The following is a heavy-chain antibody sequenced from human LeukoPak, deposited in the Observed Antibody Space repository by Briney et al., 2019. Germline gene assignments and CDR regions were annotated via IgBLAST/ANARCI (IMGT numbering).Heavy chain of an antibody. CDR2: VYYNGLT. CDR3: TRERSTVTFDY. J-gene: IGHJ4*02. CDR1: GASISPHY. Sequence: SETLSLTCTVSGASISPHYWTWIRQAPGRGLEWIGYVYYNGLTSYNASLRSRLILSVDTARNQVSLKLTSGTAADTAVYYCTRERSTVTFDYWGQGTLVTVSS. V-gene: IGHV4-59*11. D-gene: IGHD4-17*01.